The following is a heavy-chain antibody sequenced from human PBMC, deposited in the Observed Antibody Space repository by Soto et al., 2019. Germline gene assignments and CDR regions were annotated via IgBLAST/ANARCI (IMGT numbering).Heavy chain of an antibody. CDR1: GGSFTETF. Sequence: QVQLQQWGAGLLGPSETLSLTCAVSGGSFTETFWSWTRQPPGKGLEWFGEIDQSGSATYNPSLQSRVSISIDTSKKQFSLTVKSVTAADTAVYYCANAKVVSRGRYYPKMDVWCQSTTVTVYS. CDR3: ANAKVVSRGRYYPKMDV. D-gene: IGHD2-21*01. J-gene: IGHJ6*02. V-gene: IGHV4-34*01. CDR2: IDQSGSA.